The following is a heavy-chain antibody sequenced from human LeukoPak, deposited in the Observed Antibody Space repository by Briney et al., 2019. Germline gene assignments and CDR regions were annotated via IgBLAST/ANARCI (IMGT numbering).Heavy chain of an antibody. CDR2: ITGSGSTI. Sequence: QSGGSLSLSCAASGFTFSNYEMNWVRQAPGKGLDGVSYITGSGSTIYYADSVRGRFSISRANATKSLYLQVNSLRAEDTAVYYCARGLTYYDILTGFHDRLDYFDYWGQGTLVTVSS. D-gene: IGHD3-9*01. CDR1: GFTFSNYE. J-gene: IGHJ4*02. CDR3: ARGLTYYDILTGFHDRLDYFDY. V-gene: IGHV3-48*03.